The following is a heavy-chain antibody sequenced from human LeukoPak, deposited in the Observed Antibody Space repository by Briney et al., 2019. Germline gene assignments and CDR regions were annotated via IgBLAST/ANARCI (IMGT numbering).Heavy chain of an antibody. CDR3: ANVFYYGMEV. J-gene: IGHJ6*02. CDR2: IKQDGSEK. CDR1: GLIVSNYW. D-gene: IGHD5/OR15-5a*01. V-gene: IGHV3-7*01. Sequence: PGGSLRLSCAASGLIVSNYWMSWVRQAPGKGLEWVANIKQDGSEKYYVDSVKGRFTISRDNVKNSLYLRMNSLRAEDTAVYYCANVFYYGMEVWGQGTTVTVSS.